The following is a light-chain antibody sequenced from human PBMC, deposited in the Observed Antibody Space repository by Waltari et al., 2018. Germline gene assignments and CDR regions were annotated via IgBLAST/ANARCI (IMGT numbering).Light chain of an antibody. J-gene: IGLJ1*01. CDR1: SSNIGGNT. V-gene: IGLV1-44*01. Sequence: QSVLTQPPPASGTPGQRVTISRSGSSSNIGGNTVNWYQHLPGTAPKLLIYSSLQRPSGVPDRFSASQSGTSASMASSGLQSDDEGVYYCAAWDDSLNGLYVFGTGTKVTVL. CDR2: SSL. CDR3: AAWDDSLNGLYV.